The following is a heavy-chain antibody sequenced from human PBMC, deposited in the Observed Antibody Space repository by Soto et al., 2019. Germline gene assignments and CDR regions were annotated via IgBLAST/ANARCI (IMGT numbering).Heavy chain of an antibody. CDR2: IIPILGIP. V-gene: IGHV1-69*09. CDR3: ARERSRYDRSGYYRPDY. D-gene: IGHD3-22*01. J-gene: IGHJ4*02. Sequence: QVQLVQSGAEVKKPGSSVKVSCKVSGDTFSTYSISWVRQAPGQGLEWLGGIIPILGIPSYAQRFQDRVTITADKSTSTAYMELSSLRSEDTVVYYCARERSRYDRSGYYRPDYWGQGTLVTVSS. CDR1: GDTFSTYS.